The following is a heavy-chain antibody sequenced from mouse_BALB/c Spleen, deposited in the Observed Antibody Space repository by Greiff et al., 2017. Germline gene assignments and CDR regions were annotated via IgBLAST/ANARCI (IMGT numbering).Heavy chain of an antibody. Sequence: QVHVKQSGPQLVRPGASVKISCKASGYSFTSYWMHWVKQRPGQGLEWIGMIDPSDSETRLNQKFKDKATLTVDKSSSTAYMKLSSPTSEDSAVYYCARSSYYGSWFAYWGQGTLVTVSA. CDR3: ARSSYYGSWFAY. CDR1: GYSFTSYW. J-gene: IGHJ3*01. V-gene: IGHV1S127*01. D-gene: IGHD1-2*01. CDR2: IDPSDSET.